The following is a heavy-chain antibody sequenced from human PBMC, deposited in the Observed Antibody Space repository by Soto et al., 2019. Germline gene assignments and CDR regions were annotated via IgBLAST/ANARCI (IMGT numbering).Heavy chain of an antibody. CDR1: GGSISNGGYY. V-gene: IGHV4-31*03. CDR3: ARVRGSGSYAAYYFDS. Sequence: SETLSLTCTVSGGSISNGGYYWNWVRQHPGKGLEWIGYIHYSGSTWYNPSLESRVTISVDTSKDQFPLKLRSVTAADTAVYYCARVRGSGSYAAYYFDSWGQGTLVTVSS. CDR2: IHYSGST. D-gene: IGHD3-10*01. J-gene: IGHJ4*01.